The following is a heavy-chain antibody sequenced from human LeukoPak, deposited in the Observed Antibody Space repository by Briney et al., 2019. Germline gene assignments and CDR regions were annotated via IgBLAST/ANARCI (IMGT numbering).Heavy chain of an antibody. Sequence: SVKVSCKASGGTFSSYAISWVRQAPGQGLEWMGGIIPILGTANYAQKFQGRVTITTDESTSTAYMELSSLRSEDTAVYYCAVGRITYYDFWSGYYKWGQGTLVTVSS. CDR2: IIPILGTA. CDR3: AVGRITYYDFWSGYYK. CDR1: GGTFSSYA. V-gene: IGHV1-69*05. D-gene: IGHD3-3*01. J-gene: IGHJ4*02.